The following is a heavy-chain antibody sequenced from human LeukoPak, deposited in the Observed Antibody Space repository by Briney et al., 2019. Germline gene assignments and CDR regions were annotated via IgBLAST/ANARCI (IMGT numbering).Heavy chain of an antibody. CDR1: GLTVSSNC. CDR3: AKEAADIVVVPAAMMDS. Sequence: GGSLRLSCAASGLTVSSNCMSWVRQAPGKGLEWVSAISGSGGTTYYANSVKGRFTISRDNSKNTLYLQMNSLRAEDTAVYYCAKEAADIVVVPAAMMDSWGQGTLVTVSS. J-gene: IGHJ5*01. D-gene: IGHD2-2*01. CDR2: ISGSGGTT. V-gene: IGHV3-23*01.